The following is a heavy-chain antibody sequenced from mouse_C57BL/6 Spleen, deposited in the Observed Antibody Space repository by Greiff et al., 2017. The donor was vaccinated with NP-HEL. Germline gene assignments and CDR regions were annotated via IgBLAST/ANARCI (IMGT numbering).Heavy chain of an antibody. CDR3: ARGSNYADYAMDY. J-gene: IGHJ4*01. CDR2: IYPGDGDT. Sequence: QVQLQQSGAELVKPGASVKISCKASGYAFSSYWMNWVKQRPGKGLEWIGQIYPGDGDTNYNGKFKGKATLTADKSSSTAYMQLSSLTSEDSAVYFCARGSNYADYAMDYWGQGTSVTVSS. D-gene: IGHD2-5*01. V-gene: IGHV1-80*01. CDR1: GYAFSSYW.